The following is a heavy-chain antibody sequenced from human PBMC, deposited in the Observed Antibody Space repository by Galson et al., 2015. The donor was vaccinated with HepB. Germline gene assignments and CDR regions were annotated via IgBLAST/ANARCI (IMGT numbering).Heavy chain of an antibody. Sequence: SLRLSCAASGFTVSSNYMSWVRQAPGKGLEWVSVIYSGGSTYYADSVKGRLTISRDNSKNTLYLQMNSLRAEDTTVYYCARGDCTNGVCYGNDYWGQGTLVTVSS. CDR2: IYSGGST. J-gene: IGHJ4*02. D-gene: IGHD2-8*01. CDR3: ARGDCTNGVCYGNDY. V-gene: IGHV3-53*01. CDR1: GFTVSSNY.